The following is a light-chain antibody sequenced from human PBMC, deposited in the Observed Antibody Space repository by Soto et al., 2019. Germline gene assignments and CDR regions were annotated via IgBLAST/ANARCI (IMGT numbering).Light chain of an antibody. CDR1: QSVSSY. Sequence: EIVLTQSPATLFLSPGERATLSCRASQSVSSYLAWYQQKPGQAPGLLIYDASNRATGMPARFSGSGSGTDFSLTISSLEPEDFAVYYCQQWRTFGQGTKVDIK. CDR3: QQWRT. V-gene: IGKV3-11*01. CDR2: DAS. J-gene: IGKJ1*01.